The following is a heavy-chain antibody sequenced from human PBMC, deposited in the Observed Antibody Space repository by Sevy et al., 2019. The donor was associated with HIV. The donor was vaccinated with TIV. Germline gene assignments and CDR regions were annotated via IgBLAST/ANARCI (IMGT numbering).Heavy chain of an antibody. CDR1: GFTFSSYS. V-gene: IGHV3-21*01. D-gene: IGHD2-2*01. Sequence: WGSLRLSCAASGFTFSSYSMNWVRQAPGKGLEWVSSISIRSSYIYYADSVKARFTISRDNAKNSLYLQMNSLRAEDTAVYYCARDNRFHCSSTSCYSSYYFDYWGQGTLVTVSS. J-gene: IGHJ4*02. CDR2: ISIRSSYI. CDR3: ARDNRFHCSSTSCYSSYYFDY.